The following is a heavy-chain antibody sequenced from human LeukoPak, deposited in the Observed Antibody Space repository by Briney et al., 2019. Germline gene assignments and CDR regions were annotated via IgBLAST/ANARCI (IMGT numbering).Heavy chain of an antibody. J-gene: IGHJ4*02. D-gene: IGHD6-25*01. V-gene: IGHV3-33*06. CDR1: GFTFSTYA. CDR3: AKISSSAESNFDY. Sequence: GRSLRLSCAASGFTFSTYAMHWVRQAPGKGLEWVAFYADSVKGRFAISRENSKNRVYLQMNDLKPEDTALYFCAKISSSAESNFDYWGQGTLLTVSS.